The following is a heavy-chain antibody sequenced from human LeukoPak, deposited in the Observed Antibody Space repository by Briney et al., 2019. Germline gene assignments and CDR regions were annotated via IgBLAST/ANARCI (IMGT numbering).Heavy chain of an antibody. CDR2: ISGSGGST. D-gene: IGHD1-7*01. Sequence: GGSLRLSCAASGFTFSSYGMSWVRQAPGKGLEWVSAISGSGGSTYYADSVKGRFTISRDISKNTLYLQMNSLRAEDTAIYYCAKDGKTRNWNYFQAKPVYWGQGTLVTVSS. CDR3: AKDGKTRNWNYFQAKPVY. V-gene: IGHV3-23*01. CDR1: GFTFSSYG. J-gene: IGHJ4*02.